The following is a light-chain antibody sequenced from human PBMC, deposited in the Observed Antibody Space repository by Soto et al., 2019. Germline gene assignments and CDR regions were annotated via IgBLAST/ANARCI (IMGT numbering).Light chain of an antibody. CDR3: NSYAGSSNV. J-gene: IGLJ1*01. V-gene: IGLV2-14*01. CDR2: EVS. CDR1: SSDVGGYNY. Sequence: QSALTQPASVSGSPGQSITISCTGTSSDVGGYNYVSWYQQHPGKAPKLVIYEVSHRPSGVSNRFSGSKSGNTASLTISGLLAEDEADYYCNSYAGSSNVFGTGTKLTVL.